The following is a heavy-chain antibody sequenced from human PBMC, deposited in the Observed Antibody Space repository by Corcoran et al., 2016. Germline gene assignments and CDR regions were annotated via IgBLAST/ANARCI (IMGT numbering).Heavy chain of an antibody. J-gene: IGHJ4*02. D-gene: IGHD5-12*01. CDR2: INPNSGGT. Sequence: QVQLVQSGAEVKKPGASVKVSCKASGYTFTDYYMHWVRQAPGQGLEWMGWINPNSGGTNYAQKFQGWVTMTRDTSISTAYMELSRLRSDDTAVYYCASGRGSSGYDSYSFDYWGQGTLVTVSS. V-gene: IGHV1-2*04. CDR1: GYTFTDYY. CDR3: ASGRGSSGYDSYSFDY.